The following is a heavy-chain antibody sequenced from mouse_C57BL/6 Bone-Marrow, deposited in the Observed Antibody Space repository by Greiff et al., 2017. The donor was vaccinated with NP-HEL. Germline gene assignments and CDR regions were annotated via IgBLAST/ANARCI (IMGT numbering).Heavy chain of an antibody. CDR1: GFTFSDYG. V-gene: IGHV5-17*01. Sequence: EVNVVESGGGLVKPGGSLKLSCAASGFTFSDYGMHWVRQAPEKGLEWVAYISSGSSTIYYADTVKGRFTISRDNAKNTLFLQMTSLRSEDTAMYYCANYYGSSDWYFDVWGTGTTVTVSS. J-gene: IGHJ1*03. CDR3: ANYYGSSDWYFDV. CDR2: ISSGSSTI. D-gene: IGHD1-1*01.